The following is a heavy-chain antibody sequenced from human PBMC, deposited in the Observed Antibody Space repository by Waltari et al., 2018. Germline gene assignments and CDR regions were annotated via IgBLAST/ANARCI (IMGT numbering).Heavy chain of an antibody. Sequence: VQLQQWGAGLLKPSETLSLTCAVYGGSFSGYYWSWIRQPPGKGLEWIGEINRSGSTNYNPSLKSRVTISVDTSKNQFSLKLSSVTAADTAVYYCARRPIVVVIAKYYFDYWGQGTLVTVSS. J-gene: IGHJ4*02. D-gene: IGHD2-21*01. V-gene: IGHV4-34*01. CDR2: INRSGST. CDR1: GGSFSGYY. CDR3: ARRPIVVVIAKYYFDY.